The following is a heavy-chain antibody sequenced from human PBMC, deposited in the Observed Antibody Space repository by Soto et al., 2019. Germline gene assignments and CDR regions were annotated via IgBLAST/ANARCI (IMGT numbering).Heavy chain of an antibody. CDR1: GFSVSDYA. Sequence: PGGSLRLSCAASGFSVSDYAIAWVRQAPGKGLEWVSSLSGSETMRQADSVKGRFTISRDNSKNTVYLQMNNLRVEGTALYYCTKSPRVATVFRWGLDPWGQGTLVTVSS. CDR3: TKSPRVATVFRWGLDP. CDR2: LSGSETM. J-gene: IGHJ5*02. V-gene: IGHV3-23*01. D-gene: IGHD5-12*01.